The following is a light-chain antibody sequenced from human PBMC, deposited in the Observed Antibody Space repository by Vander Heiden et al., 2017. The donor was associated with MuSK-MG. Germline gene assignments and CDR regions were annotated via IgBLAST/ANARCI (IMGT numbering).Light chain of an antibody. CDR1: SSNIGAGYD. Sequence: QSVLTQPPSVSGAPGQRVTISCTGISSNIGAGYDVHWYQQLPGTAPKLLIYGNSNRPSGVPDRFSGSKSGTSASLAITGLQAEDEADYYCHSYDSSLSGWVFGGGTKLTVL. J-gene: IGLJ3*02. V-gene: IGLV1-40*01. CDR2: GNS. CDR3: HSYDSSLSGWV.